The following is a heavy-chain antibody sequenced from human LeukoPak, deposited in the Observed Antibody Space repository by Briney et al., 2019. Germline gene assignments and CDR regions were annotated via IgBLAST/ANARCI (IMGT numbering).Heavy chain of an antibody. CDR1: GGSFSGYY. J-gene: IGHJ4*02. CDR2: INHSGST. D-gene: IGHD3-22*01. V-gene: IGHV4-34*01. Sequence: PSETLSLTCAVYGGSFSGYYWSWIRQPPGKGLEWIGEINHSGSTNYNPSLKSRVTISVDTSKNQFSLKLSSVTAADTAVYYCASGRYEVVVIPYYFDYWGQGTLVTVSS. CDR3: ASGRYEVVVIPYYFDY.